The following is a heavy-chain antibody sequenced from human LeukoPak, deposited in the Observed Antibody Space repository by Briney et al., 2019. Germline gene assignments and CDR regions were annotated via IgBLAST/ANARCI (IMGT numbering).Heavy chain of an antibody. CDR1: GYTLTELS. D-gene: IGHD3-10*01. V-gene: IGHV1-24*01. CDR3: AAVGWVYGSGSSSQLDY. J-gene: IGHJ4*02. Sequence: ASVTVSCKVSGYTLTELSMHWVRQAPGKGLEWMGGFDPEDGETIYAQKFQGRVTMTEDTSTDTAYMELSSLRSEDTAVYYCAAVGWVYGSGSSSQLDYWGQGTLVTVSS. CDR2: FDPEDGET.